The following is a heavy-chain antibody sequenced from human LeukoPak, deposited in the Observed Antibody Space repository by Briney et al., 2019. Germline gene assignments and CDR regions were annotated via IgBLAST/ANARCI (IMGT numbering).Heavy chain of an antibody. D-gene: IGHD3-3*01. CDR3: ARAYYDFWSGYYHYYMDV. J-gene: IGHJ6*03. V-gene: IGHV3-48*03. CDR1: GFTFSSYE. CDR2: ISSSGSTI. Sequence: PGGSLRLSCAASGFTFSSYEMNWVRQAPGKGLEWVSYISSSGSTIYYADSVKGRFTISRDNAKNSLYLQMNSLRAEDTAVYYCARAYYDFWSGYYHYYMDVWGKGTTVTVSS.